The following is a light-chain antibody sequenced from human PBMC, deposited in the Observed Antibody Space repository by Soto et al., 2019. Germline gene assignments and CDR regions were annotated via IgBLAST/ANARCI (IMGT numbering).Light chain of an antibody. CDR1: QSVSSSF. V-gene: IGKV3-20*01. CDR3: QQCGSSPWT. CDR2: GAS. Sequence: EIVLTQSPGTLSLSPGERATLSCRTSQSVSSSFLAWYQQKPGQAPRLLIYGASSRATGIPDRFSGSGSGTDFTLTISRLEPEDFAVYYCQQCGSSPWTFGQGTEVEIK. J-gene: IGKJ1*01.